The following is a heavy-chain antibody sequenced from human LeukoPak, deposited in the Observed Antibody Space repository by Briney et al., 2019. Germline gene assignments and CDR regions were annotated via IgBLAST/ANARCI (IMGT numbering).Heavy chain of an antibody. CDR2: ISSSGSTI. J-gene: IGHJ6*03. Sequence: GGSLRLSCAASGFTFSDYYMSWIRQAPGKGLEWVSYISSSGSTIYYADSVKGRFTISRDNAKNSLYLQMNSLRAEDTAVYYCARVRYEGFGVVITSAHSRNYYMDVWGKGTTVTVSS. CDR3: ARVRYEGFGVVITSAHSRNYYMDV. V-gene: IGHV3-11*04. CDR1: GFTFSDYY. D-gene: IGHD3-3*01.